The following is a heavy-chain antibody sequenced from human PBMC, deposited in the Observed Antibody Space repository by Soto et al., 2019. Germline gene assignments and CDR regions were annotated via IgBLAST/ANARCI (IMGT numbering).Heavy chain of an antibody. CDR2: MSYDGNSK. D-gene: IGHD4-17*01. Sequence: QVQLVESGGGVVQPGRSLRLSCAASGFTFSTYGMHWVRQAPGKGLEWVAVMSYDGNSKYYADSVKGRFTISRDNSKNTLFLQMNSLRAADTAVYYCAKDHLPSTVTTPGYWGQGTLVTVSS. V-gene: IGHV3-30*18. CDR3: AKDHLPSTVTTPGY. CDR1: GFTFSTYG. J-gene: IGHJ4*02.